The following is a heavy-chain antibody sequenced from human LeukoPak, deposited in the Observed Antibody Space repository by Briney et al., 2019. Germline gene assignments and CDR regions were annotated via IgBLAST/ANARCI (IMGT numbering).Heavy chain of an antibody. CDR2: IKQDGSEK. CDR1: GFIFKKYW. D-gene: IGHD4-17*01. Sequence: PGESLRLSCAASGFIFKKYWMNWVRQVPGKGLEWVANIKQDGSEKYYVDSVKGRFTISRDNAKNSLYLQMNSLRAEDTAVYYCARDPAYYGDHTLNFDYWGQGTLVTVSS. J-gene: IGHJ4*02. CDR3: ARDPAYYGDHTLNFDY. V-gene: IGHV3-7*03.